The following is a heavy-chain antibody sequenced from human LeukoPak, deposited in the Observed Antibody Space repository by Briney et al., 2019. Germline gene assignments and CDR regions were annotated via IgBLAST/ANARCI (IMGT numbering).Heavy chain of an antibody. CDR2: IYYSGST. CDR1: GGSISRYY. CDR3: ARSYSSTGYYYYGMDV. J-gene: IGHJ6*02. D-gene: IGHD5-18*01. V-gene: IGHV4-59*01. Sequence: SETLSLTCTVSGGSISRYYWSWIRQPPGKGLEWIGYIYYSGSTAYNHSLKSRVTISVDTSKNQFSLNLNSVTAADTAVYYCARSYSSTGYYYYGMDVWGQGTTVTVSS.